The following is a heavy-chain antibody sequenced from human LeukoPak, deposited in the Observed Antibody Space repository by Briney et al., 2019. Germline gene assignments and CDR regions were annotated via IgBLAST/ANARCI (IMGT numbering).Heavy chain of an antibody. CDR2: TTISGHTK. Sequence: HPGGSLRLSCAASGFDLSTYEMNWVRQAPGKGLEWIADTTISGHTKNYADSVKGRFTISRDNARTSLYLQMNSLRVEDTGVYYCARGDPHADLWGQGTLVTVSS. CDR3: ARGDPHADL. V-gene: IGHV3-48*03. J-gene: IGHJ5*02. CDR1: GFDLSTYE.